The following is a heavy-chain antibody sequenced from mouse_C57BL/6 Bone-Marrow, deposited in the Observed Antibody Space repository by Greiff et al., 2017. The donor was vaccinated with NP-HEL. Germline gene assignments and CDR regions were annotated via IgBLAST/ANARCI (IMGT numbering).Heavy chain of an antibody. J-gene: IGHJ3*01. V-gene: IGHV1-42*01. D-gene: IGHD3-2*02. CDR3: AGQLRLRAWFAY. CDR1: GYSFTGYY. Sequence: VQLQQSGPELVKPGASVKISCKASGYSFTGYYMNWVKQSPEKSLEWIGEINPSTGGTTYNQKFNAKATLTVDKSSSTAYMQLKSLTSEDSAVYYCAGQLRLRAWFAYWGQGTLVTVSA. CDR2: INPSTGGT.